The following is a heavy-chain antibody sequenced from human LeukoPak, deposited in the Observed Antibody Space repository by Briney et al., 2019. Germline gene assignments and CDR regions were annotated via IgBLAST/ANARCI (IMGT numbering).Heavy chain of an antibody. CDR2: ISYDGSNK. CDR1: GFTFSSYA. J-gene: IGHJ4*02. Sequence: GGSLRLSYAASGFTFSSYAMHWVRQAPGKGLEWVAVISYDGSNKYYADSVKGRFTISRDNSKNTLYLQMNSLRAEDTAVYYCARDPRYTMVRGSRLDYWGQGTLATVSS. V-gene: IGHV3-30-3*01. D-gene: IGHD3-10*01. CDR3: ARDPRYTMVRGSRLDY.